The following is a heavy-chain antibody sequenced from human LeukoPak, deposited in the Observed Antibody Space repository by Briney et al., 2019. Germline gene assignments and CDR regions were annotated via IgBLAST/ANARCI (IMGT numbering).Heavy chain of an antibody. Sequence: ASVKVSCKASGYTFTSYFMHWVRQAPGQGLEWMGVVNPSSGSTTYSQKFQGRVTMTRDTSTSTVHMDLSSLRSEDTAVYYCARAVGPRGGNWFDSWGQGTLVTVSS. CDR2: VNPSSGST. V-gene: IGHV1-46*01. CDR3: ARAVGPRGGNWFDS. CDR1: GYTFTSYF. D-gene: IGHD1-26*01. J-gene: IGHJ5*01.